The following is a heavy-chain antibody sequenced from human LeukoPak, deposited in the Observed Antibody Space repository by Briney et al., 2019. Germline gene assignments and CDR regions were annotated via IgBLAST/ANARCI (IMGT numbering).Heavy chain of an antibody. D-gene: IGHD3-3*01. CDR1: GGSISSYY. CDR3: ARTIWDFWSGYFYYMDV. CDR2: IYTSGST. V-gene: IGHV4-4*08. Sequence: SETLSLTCTVSGGSISSYYWSWIRQPPGKGLEWIGRIYTSGSTNYNPSLKSRVTISVDTSKNQFSLKLSSVTAAGTAVYYCARTIWDFWSGYFYYMDVWGKGTTVTVSS. J-gene: IGHJ6*03.